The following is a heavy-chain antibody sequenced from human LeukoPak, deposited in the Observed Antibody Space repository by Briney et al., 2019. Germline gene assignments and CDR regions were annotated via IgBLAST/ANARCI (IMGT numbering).Heavy chain of an antibody. CDR1: GGSISSYY. CDR2: IYTSGST. V-gene: IGHV4-4*07. J-gene: IGHJ5*02. D-gene: IGHD3-9*01. CDR3: ARGPYYDILTGYSYWFDP. Sequence: PSETLSLTCTVSGGSISSYYWSWIRQPAGKGLEWIGRIYTSGSTNYNPSLKSRVTMSVDTSKNQFSLKLSSVTAADTAVYYCARGPYYDILTGYSYWFDPWGQGTLVTDSS.